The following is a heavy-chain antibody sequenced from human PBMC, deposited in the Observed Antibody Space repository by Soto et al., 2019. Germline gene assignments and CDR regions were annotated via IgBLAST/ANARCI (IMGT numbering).Heavy chain of an antibody. CDR2: ITSSGGDI. V-gene: IGHV3-21*01. CDR3: AGTYDSLDY. J-gene: IGHJ4*02. CDR1: GLTFSNYY. D-gene: IGHD3-22*01. Sequence: EVQLVESGGGLVKPGGSLRLSCEASGLTFSNYYMNWIRQAPGKGLEWVSSITSSGGDIYYADSVKGRFTISRDNAKNSLDLQMNSLRAEGTAGYYCAGTYDSLDYWGQGTLVTVSS.